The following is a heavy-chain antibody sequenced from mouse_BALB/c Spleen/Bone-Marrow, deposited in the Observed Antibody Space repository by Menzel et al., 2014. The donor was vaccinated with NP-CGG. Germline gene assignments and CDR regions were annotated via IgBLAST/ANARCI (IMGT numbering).Heavy chain of an antibody. CDR2: ISSGSTAI. V-gene: IGHV5-17*02. D-gene: IGHD4-1*01. CDR3: TRGGNWDDFDV. J-gene: IGHJ1*01. CDR1: GFTFSSFG. Sequence: EVHLVESGGGLVQPGGSRKLSCAASGFTFSSFGMHWVRQAPEKGLEWVAYISSGSTAIFYADTVKGRFTISRDKPKNTLFLQTTSLRSEDTAMYYCTRGGNWDDFDVWGAGTTVTVSS.